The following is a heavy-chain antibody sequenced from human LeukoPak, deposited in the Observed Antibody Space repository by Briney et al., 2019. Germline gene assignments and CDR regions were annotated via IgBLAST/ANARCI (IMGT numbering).Heavy chain of an antibody. CDR1: GGSISSGGYS. V-gene: IGHV4-30-2*01. D-gene: IGHD5-18*01. CDR3: AKARAYTYGGDY. J-gene: IGHJ4*02. Sequence: SETLSLTCAVSGGSISSGGYSWSWIRQPPGKGLEWIGYIYHSGSTYYNPSLKSRVTISVDRSKNQFSLKLSSVTAADTAVYYCAKARAYTYGGDYWGQGTLVTVSS. CDR2: IYHSGST.